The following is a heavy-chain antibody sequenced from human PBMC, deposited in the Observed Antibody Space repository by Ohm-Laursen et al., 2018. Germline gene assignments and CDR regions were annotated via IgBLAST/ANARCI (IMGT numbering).Heavy chain of an antibody. D-gene: IGHD3-16*01. CDR1: GFTFDDYA. Sequence: SSLRLSCTASGFTFDDYAMHWVRQAPGKGLEWVSGISWNSGSIGYADSVKGRFTISRDNAKNSLYLQMNSLRAEDTALYYCAKAAIYDYVWGTAFDIWGQGTMVTVSS. CDR2: ISWNSGSI. J-gene: IGHJ3*02. V-gene: IGHV3-9*01. CDR3: AKAAIYDYVWGTAFDI.